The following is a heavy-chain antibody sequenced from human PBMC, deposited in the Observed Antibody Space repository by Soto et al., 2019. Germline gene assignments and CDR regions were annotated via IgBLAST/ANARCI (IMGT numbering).Heavy chain of an antibody. Sequence: PGGSLRLSXAASGFTFSSYSMNWVRQAPGKGLEWVSSISSSSSYIYYADSVKGRFTISRDNAKNSLYLQMNSLRAEDTAVYYCARLTHSSSWYPAWFDPWGQGTLVTV. CDR3: ARLTHSSSWYPAWFDP. CDR1: GFTFSSYS. CDR2: ISSSSSYI. V-gene: IGHV3-21*01. J-gene: IGHJ5*02. D-gene: IGHD6-13*01.